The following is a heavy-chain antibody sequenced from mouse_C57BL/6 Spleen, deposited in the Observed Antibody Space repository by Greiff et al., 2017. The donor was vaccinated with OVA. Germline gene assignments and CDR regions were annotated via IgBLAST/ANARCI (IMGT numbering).Heavy chain of an antibody. D-gene: IGHD2-3*01. CDR3: AREDGYYPFAY. Sequence: DVHLVESGGGLVKPGGSLKLPCAASGFTFSDYGMHWVRQAPEKGLEWVAYISSGSSTIYYADTVKGRFTISRDNAKNTLFLQMTSLRSEDTAMYYCAREDGYYPFAYWGQGTLVTVSA. CDR1: GFTFSDYG. CDR2: ISSGSSTI. J-gene: IGHJ3*01. V-gene: IGHV5-17*01.